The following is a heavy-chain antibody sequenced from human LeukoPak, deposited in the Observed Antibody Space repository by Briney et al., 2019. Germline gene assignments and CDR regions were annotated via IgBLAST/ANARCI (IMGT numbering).Heavy chain of an antibody. J-gene: IGHJ5*02. Sequence: GGSLRLSCAASGFTVSSNFMTWVRQAPGKGLEWVSVIYSGGSTYYADSVKDRFTISRDNSKNMLYLQMNSLRAEDTAVYYCAKDRYSYGQSWFDPWGQGTLVTVSS. D-gene: IGHD5-18*01. CDR1: GFTVSSNF. CDR2: IYSGGST. V-gene: IGHV3-66*01. CDR3: AKDRYSYGQSWFDP.